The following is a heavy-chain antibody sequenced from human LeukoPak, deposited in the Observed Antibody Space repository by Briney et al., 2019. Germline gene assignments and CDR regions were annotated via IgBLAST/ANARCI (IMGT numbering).Heavy chain of an antibody. D-gene: IGHD3-16*01. CDR3: ARDLVGAYDYVWGSYYYYGMDV. Sequence: ASVKVSCKASGYTFTSYYMHWVRQASGQGLEWMGIINPSGGSTSYAQKFQGRVTMTRDTSTSTVYMELSSLRSEDTAVYYCARDLVGAYDYVWGSYYYYGMDVWGQGTTVTVSS. CDR1: GYTFTSYY. J-gene: IGHJ6*02. CDR2: INPSGGST. V-gene: IGHV1-46*01.